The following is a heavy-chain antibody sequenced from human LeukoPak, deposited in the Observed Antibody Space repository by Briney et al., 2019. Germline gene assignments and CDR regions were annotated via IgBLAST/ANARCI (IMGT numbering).Heavy chain of an antibody. CDR2: IYCGGST. V-gene: IGHV4-59*08. CDR3: AGAIAVAGKYREY. D-gene: IGHD6-19*01. Sequence: SETLSLTCTVSGGSISSYYWSWIRQPPGKGLEWIGYIYCGGSTNYNPSLKSRVTISVDTSKKQFSLKLSSVTAADTAVYSCAGAIAVAGKYREYSGPRTLVTPSS. J-gene: IGHJ4*01. CDR1: GGSISSYY.